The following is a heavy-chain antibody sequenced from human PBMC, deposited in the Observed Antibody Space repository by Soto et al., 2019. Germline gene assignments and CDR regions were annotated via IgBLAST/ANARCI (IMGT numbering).Heavy chain of an antibody. CDR2: INAGNGNT. Sequence: ASVKVSCKASGYTFTSYAMHWVRQAPGQRLEWMGWINAGNGNTKYSQKFQGRVTITMDTSASTAYMALSSLRSEDTAVYYCASVGDEVRRDIVVVPAANWYAFDIWGQGTMGTVSS. V-gene: IGHV1-3*01. CDR1: GYTFTSYA. J-gene: IGHJ3*02. CDR3: ASVGDEVRRDIVVVPAANWYAFDI. D-gene: IGHD2-2*01.